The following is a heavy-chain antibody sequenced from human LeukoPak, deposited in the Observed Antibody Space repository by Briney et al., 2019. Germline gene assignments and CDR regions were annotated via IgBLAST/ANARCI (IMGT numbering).Heavy chain of an antibody. CDR1: GGTFSSYA. Sequence: SVKVSCKASGGTFSSYAISWVRQAPGQGLEWMGGIIPIFGTANYAQKFQARVTITTDESTSTAYMELSSLRSEDTAVYYCARTVVVVPAAISLHYYYYMDVWGKGTTVTVSS. CDR3: ARTVVVVPAAISLHYYYYMDV. J-gene: IGHJ6*03. CDR2: IIPIFGTA. D-gene: IGHD2-2*01. V-gene: IGHV1-69*05.